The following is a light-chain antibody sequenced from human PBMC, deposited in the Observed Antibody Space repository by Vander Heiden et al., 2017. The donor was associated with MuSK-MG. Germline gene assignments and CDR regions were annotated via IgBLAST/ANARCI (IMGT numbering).Light chain of an antibody. CDR1: SSDVGSYNL. Sequence: QSALTHPASVSGPPGPSITISCTGTSSDVGSYNLVSWYQQHPGKAPKLMIYEGSKRPSGVSNRFSGSQSGNTASLTTSGLQAEDETEYYCCSYAGSGTFGYVFGGGTKVTVL. CDR3: CSYAGSGTFGYV. V-gene: IGLV2-23*03. J-gene: IGLJ1*01. CDR2: EGS.